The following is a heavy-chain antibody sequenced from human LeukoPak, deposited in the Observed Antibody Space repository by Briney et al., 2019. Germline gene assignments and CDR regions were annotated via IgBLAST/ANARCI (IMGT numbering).Heavy chain of an antibody. Sequence: SQTLSLTCAISGVSVSSNSAAWKWIRQSPSRGLEWWGWTFYRSKWVNPHAESVKGRISIHSEKSKNQYTLHWNSVTHDDAAVYYCAREAPGFDPWGQGMLVTVCS. CDR2: TFYRSKWVN. J-gene: IGHJ5*02. CDR1: GVSVSSNSAA. CDR3: AREAPGFDP. V-gene: IGHV6-1*01.